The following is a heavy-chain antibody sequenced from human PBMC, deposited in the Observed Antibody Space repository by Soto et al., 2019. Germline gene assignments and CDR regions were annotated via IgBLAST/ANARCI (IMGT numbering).Heavy chain of an antibody. D-gene: IGHD3-22*01. CDR2: ISAYNGNT. CDR1: GYTFTSYG. CDR3: ARFYTYYYDSSGYYPPDY. V-gene: IGHV1-18*01. Sequence: ASVKVSCKASGYTFTSYGISWVRQAPGQGLEWMGWISAYNGNTNYAQKLQGRVTMTTDTSTSTAYMELRSLRSDDTAVYYCARFYTYYYDSSGYYPPDYWGQGTLVTVSS. J-gene: IGHJ4*02.